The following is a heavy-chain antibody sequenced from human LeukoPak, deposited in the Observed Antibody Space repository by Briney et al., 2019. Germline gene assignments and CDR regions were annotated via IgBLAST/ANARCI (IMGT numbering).Heavy chain of an antibody. CDR1: GFTFSSYW. CDR2: VNTDGRTT. J-gene: IGHJ4*02. V-gene: IGHV3-74*01. D-gene: IGHD2-2*03. CDR3: SMDLSGAHDY. Sequence: GGSLRLSCAASGFTFSSYWMHWVRQAPGKGLVWVSRVNTDGRTTNYADSVRGRFTIPRDNAENTLYLQMNSLRVEDTAVYYCSMDLSGAHDYWGQGSVVTVSS.